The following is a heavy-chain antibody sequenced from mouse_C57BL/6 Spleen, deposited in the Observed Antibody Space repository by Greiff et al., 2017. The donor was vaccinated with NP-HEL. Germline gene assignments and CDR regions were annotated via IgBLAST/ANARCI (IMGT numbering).Heavy chain of an antibody. V-gene: IGHV1-26*01. Sequence: VQLQQSGPELVKPGASVKISCKASGYTFTDYYMNWVKQSHGKSLEWIGDINPNNGGTSYNQKFKGKATLTVDKSSSTAYMELRSLTSEDSAVYYCARPPLLDYWGQGTTLTVSS. CDR1: GYTFTDYY. CDR3: ARPPLLDY. CDR2: INPNNGGT. J-gene: IGHJ2*01.